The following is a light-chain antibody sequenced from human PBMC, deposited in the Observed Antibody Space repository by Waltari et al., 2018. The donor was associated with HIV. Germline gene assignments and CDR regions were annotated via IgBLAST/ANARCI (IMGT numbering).Light chain of an antibody. Sequence: EVVLTQSPSTLSLSQGERATLSCRASQNIGNYLAWYQQKPGQAPRLLIYDASTRASGIPARFSGSGSGTDFTLTISSLEPEDVAIYYCQRRTNWPPEITFGGGSKVEIK. CDR1: QNIGNY. CDR2: DAS. J-gene: IGKJ4*01. V-gene: IGKV3-11*01. CDR3: QRRTNWPPEIT.